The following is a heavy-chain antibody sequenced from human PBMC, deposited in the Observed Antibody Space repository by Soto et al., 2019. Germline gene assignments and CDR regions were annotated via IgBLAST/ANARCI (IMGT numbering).Heavy chain of an antibody. CDR2: IRGGGDTT. CDR3: AKGRGGSGSLTPRVDF. CDR1: GLTFNNYA. V-gene: IGHV3-23*01. J-gene: IGHJ4*02. D-gene: IGHD3-10*01. Sequence: EVQLLESGGGMVQPGGSLRLPVAASGLTFNNYAMTWVRQAPGRGRDWVSAIRGGGDTTSYADSVKGRFTVSRDGSKNTLYLQMSSRRAEDTALYYCAKGRGGSGSLTPRVDFWGQGTLVTVSS.